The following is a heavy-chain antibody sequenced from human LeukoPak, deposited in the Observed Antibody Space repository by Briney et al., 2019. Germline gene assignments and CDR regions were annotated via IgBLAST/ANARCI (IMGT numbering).Heavy chain of an antibody. Sequence: SVTVSCKASGGTFSSYAISWVRQAPGQGLEGMGGIIPIFGTANYAQKFQGRATITADKSTSTAYMELSSLRSEDTAVYYCAREGGYDYYWFDPWGQGTLVTVSS. CDR3: AREGGYDYYWFDP. J-gene: IGHJ5*02. V-gene: IGHV1-69*06. CDR1: GGTFSSYA. CDR2: IIPIFGTA. D-gene: IGHD5-12*01.